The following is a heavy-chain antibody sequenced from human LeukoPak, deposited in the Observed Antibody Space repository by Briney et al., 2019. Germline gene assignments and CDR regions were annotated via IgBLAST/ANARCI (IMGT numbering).Heavy chain of an antibody. Sequence: SETLSLTCAVYGGSFSGYYWSWIRQPPGKGLEWIGEINHSGSTNYNPSLKSRVTISVDTSKNQFSLKLSSVTAADTAVYYCASRPYYDFWSGYQPERNWFDPWGQGTLVTVSS. CDR2: INHSGST. J-gene: IGHJ5*02. V-gene: IGHV4-34*01. CDR3: ASRPYYDFWSGYQPERNWFDP. CDR1: GGSFSGYY. D-gene: IGHD3-3*01.